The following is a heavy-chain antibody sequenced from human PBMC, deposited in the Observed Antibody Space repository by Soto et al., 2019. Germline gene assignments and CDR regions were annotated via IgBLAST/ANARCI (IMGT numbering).Heavy chain of an antibody. CDR3: AKVIEKDDSPVLRFLEWLFAPVDY. J-gene: IGHJ4*02. Sequence: EVQLLESGGGLVQPGGSLRLSCAASGFTFTDYAMSWVRQAPGKGPEWVSAISGSGGSTYYAGSVKGRFTISRDNSKNTVYLQMNGLRAENTAVYYCAKVIEKDDSPVLRFLEWLFAPVDYWGQGTLVTVSS. CDR1: GFTFTDYA. V-gene: IGHV3-23*01. D-gene: IGHD3-3*01. CDR2: ISGSGGST.